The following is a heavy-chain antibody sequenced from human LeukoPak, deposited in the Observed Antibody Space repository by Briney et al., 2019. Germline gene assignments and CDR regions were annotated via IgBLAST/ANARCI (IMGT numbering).Heavy chain of an antibody. Sequence: GESLKISCEGSGYSFTTYWIGWVRQMPGKGLEWMGIIYPGDSDTRYSPSFQGQVTISVDKSISTAYLQWTSLKASDTAMYYCARQGSSAYDYMDVWGKGTTVTVSS. CDR2: IYPGDSDT. CDR1: GYSFTTYW. CDR3: ARQGSSAYDYMDV. J-gene: IGHJ6*03. D-gene: IGHD2-2*01. V-gene: IGHV5-51*01.